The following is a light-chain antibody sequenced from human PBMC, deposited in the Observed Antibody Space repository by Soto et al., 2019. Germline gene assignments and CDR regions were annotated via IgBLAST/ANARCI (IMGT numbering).Light chain of an antibody. Sequence: DIEMTQSPSSLSASVGDRVTITCRASQTISMYLNWYQQKPGKAPILLISAASSLQSGVPSRLSGSGSGTDFNFTINNLQPEDFATYYCQQSYTPPPLTFGGGTKVEI. V-gene: IGKV1-39*01. CDR1: QTISMY. CDR2: AAS. CDR3: QQSYTPPPLT. J-gene: IGKJ4*01.